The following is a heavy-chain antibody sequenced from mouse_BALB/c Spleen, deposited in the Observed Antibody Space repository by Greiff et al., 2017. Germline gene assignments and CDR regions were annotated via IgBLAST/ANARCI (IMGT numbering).Heavy chain of an antibody. J-gene: IGHJ4*01. V-gene: IGHV5-15*02. CDR3: ARDRGYDAMDY. D-gene: IGHD3-1*01. Sequence: EVNVVESGGGLVQPGGSRKLSCAASGFTFSDYGMAWVRQAPGKGPEWVAFISNLAYSIYYADTVTGRFTISRENAKNTLYLEMSSLRSEDTAMYYCARDRGYDAMDYWGQGTSVTVSS. CDR2: ISNLAYSI. CDR1: GFTFSDYG.